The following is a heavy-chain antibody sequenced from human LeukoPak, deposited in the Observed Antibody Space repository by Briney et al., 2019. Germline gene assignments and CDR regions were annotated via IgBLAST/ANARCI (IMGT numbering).Heavy chain of an antibody. J-gene: IGHJ4*02. D-gene: IGHD1-14*01. CDR3: ATETIGRHYDY. V-gene: IGHV3-21*01. CDR1: GFTFSSCG. CDR2: IGPTGTDR. Sequence: GSLRLSCAASGFTFSSCGFNWVRQAPGKGLEWVSSIGPTGTDRYYADSVRGRFTISRDTAKNSMYLQMDSLRDEDTAVYYCATETIGRHYDYWGQGTLLTVSS.